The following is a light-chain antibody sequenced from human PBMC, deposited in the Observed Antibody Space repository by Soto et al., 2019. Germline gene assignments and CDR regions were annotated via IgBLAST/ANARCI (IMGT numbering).Light chain of an antibody. CDR2: KES. CDR1: QTISTW. CDR3: LQYHTYAN. Sequence: DIEITKSPSTLSACVVGKVTVSCRASQTISTWLSWYQQKPGKAPKVLIYKESSLESGLQSRFSGSGSGTEFTLTISSQKSDDFETYYCLQYHTYANFGGGTTVDIK. V-gene: IGKV1-5*03. J-gene: IGKJ4*01.